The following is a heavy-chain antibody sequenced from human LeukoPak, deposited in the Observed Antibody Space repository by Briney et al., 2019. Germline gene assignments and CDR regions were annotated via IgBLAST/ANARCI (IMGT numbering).Heavy chain of an antibody. D-gene: IGHD3-16*01. CDR3: AGVWGDAFDI. CDR2: IYYSGST. Sequence: SETLSLTCTVSGGSISSYYWSWIRQPPGKGLEWIGYIYYSGSTNYNPSLKSRVTISVDTSKNQFSLKLSSVTAADTAVYYCAGVWGDAFDIWGQGTMVTVSS. J-gene: IGHJ3*02. CDR1: GGSISSYY. V-gene: IGHV4-59*01.